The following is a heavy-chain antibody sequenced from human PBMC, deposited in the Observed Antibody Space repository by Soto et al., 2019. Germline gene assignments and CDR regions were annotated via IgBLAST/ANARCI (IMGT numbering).Heavy chain of an antibody. D-gene: IGHD2-2*01. CDR3: ASLPTSCFVDY. J-gene: IGHJ4*02. V-gene: IGHV4-34*01. CDR2: INHSGSN. Sequence: QVQLQQWGAGLLKPSETLSLTCAVYGGSFSGYYWSWIRQPPGKGLEWIGEINHSGSNNYNPSLKNRVTISVDTSKNQFSLKLSSVTAADTAVYYCASLPTSCFVDYWGQGTLVTVSS. CDR1: GGSFSGYY.